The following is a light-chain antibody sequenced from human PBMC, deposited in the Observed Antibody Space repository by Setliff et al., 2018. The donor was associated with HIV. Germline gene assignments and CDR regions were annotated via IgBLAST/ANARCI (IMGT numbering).Light chain of an antibody. CDR2: EVS. V-gene: IGLV2-8*01. CDR1: SSDVGGYDY. J-gene: IGLJ1*01. Sequence: QSALTQPPSASGSPGQSVTISCTGTSSDVGGYDYVSWYQQHPGKAPKLMIYEVSQRPSGVPDRFTCSKSGNTASLTVSGLQPEDEADYYCSSYAGSTNVFGTGTNVTV. CDR3: SSYAGSTNV.